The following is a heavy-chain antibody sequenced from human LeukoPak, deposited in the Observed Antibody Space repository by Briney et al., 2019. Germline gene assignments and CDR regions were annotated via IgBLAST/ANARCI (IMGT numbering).Heavy chain of an antibody. Sequence: PSETLSLTCTVSGGSISSYYWSWIRQPPGKGLEWIGYIYYSGSTYYNPSLKSRVTISVDTSKNQFSLKLSSVTAADTAVYYCAGSGYDGWFDPWGQGTLVTVSS. CDR1: GGSISSYY. CDR3: AGSGYDGWFDP. V-gene: IGHV4-30-4*01. CDR2: IYYSGST. D-gene: IGHD5-12*01. J-gene: IGHJ5*02.